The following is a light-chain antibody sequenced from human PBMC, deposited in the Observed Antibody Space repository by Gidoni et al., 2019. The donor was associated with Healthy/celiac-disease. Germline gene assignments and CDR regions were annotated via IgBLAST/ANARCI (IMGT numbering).Light chain of an antibody. CDR1: QSVGSSY. Sequence: EMALTQSPATLSLSPGERATFSCGASQSVGSSYLAWYQQKPGLAPRLLIYDASSRATGIPDRFSGSGSGTDFTLTISRLEPEDFAVYYCQQYGSSPYTIGQGTKLEIK. J-gene: IGKJ2*01. CDR3: QQYGSSPYT. CDR2: DAS. V-gene: IGKV3D-20*01.